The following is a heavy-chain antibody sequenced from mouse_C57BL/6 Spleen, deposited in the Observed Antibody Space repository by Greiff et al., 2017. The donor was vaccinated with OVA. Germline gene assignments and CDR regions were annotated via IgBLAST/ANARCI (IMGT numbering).Heavy chain of an antibody. V-gene: IGHV1-81*01. CDR1: GYTSTSYG. Sequence: QVQLQQSGAELARPGASVKLSCKASGYTSTSYGISWVKQRTGQGLEWIGEIYPRSGNTYYNEKFKGKATLTADKSSSTAYMELRSLTSEDSAVYFCARRITTVVGGGYYFDYWGQGTTLTVSS. CDR3: ARRITTVVGGGYYFDY. D-gene: IGHD1-1*01. CDR2: IYPRSGNT. J-gene: IGHJ2*01.